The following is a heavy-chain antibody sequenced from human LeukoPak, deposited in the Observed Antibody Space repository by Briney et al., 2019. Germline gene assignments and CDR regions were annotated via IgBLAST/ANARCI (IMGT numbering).Heavy chain of an antibody. Sequence: PSGTLSLTCAVSGGSISSSNWWSWVRQPPGKGLEWIREIYHSGSTNYNPSLKSRVTISVDTSKNQFSLKLSSVTAADTAVYYCARFVRNYYGSGSYYNWFDPWGQGTLVTVSS. CDR2: IYHSGST. CDR3: ARFVRNYYGSGSYYNWFDP. J-gene: IGHJ5*02. CDR1: GGSISSSNW. V-gene: IGHV4-4*02. D-gene: IGHD3-10*01.